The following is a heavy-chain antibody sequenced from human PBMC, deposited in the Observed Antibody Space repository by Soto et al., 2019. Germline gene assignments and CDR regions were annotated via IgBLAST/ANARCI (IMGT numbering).Heavy chain of an antibody. Sequence: EVQLVESGGTLVQPGGSLRLSCASSGFTVSDNYMSWVRQAPGKGLEWVSVIYSGGGTYYADSVKGRFTISRDNPKNTLYLQMNSLRDEDTAVYYCARGVAVASTGGDAYDICVQGTMVTVSS. CDR1: GFTVSDNY. CDR3: ARGVAVASTGGDAYDI. V-gene: IGHV3-66*01. CDR2: IYSGGGT. D-gene: IGHD6-19*01. J-gene: IGHJ3*02.